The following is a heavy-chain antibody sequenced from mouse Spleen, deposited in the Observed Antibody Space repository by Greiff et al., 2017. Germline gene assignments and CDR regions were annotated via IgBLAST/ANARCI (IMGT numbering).Heavy chain of an antibody. Sequence: QVQLQQPGAELVMPGASVKLSCKASGYTFTSYWMHWVKQRPGQGLEWIGEIDPSDSYTNYNQKFKGKATLTVDKSSSTAYMQLSSLTSEDSAVYYCARRGPYYYGISLEYWGQGTTLTVSS. CDR1: GYTFTSYW. CDR3: ARRGPYYYGISLEY. V-gene: IGHV1-69*01. J-gene: IGHJ2*01. D-gene: IGHD1-1*01. CDR2: IDPSDSYT.